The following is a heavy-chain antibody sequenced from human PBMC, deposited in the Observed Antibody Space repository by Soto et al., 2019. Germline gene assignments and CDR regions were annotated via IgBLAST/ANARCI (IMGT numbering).Heavy chain of an antibody. CDR2: IDTDGRT. CDR1: GFTVSHNY. V-gene: IGHV3-66*01. Sequence: GGSLRLSCAASGFTVSHNYMTWVRQAPGKGLEWVSLIDTDGRTYYTDSVKGRFTISKDNSKNMLYHKLNSLIADDTAIYYCARVKWLRFLSNWFDPWGQGTLVTVSS. D-gene: IGHD5-12*01. J-gene: IGHJ5*02. CDR3: ARVKWLRFLSNWFDP.